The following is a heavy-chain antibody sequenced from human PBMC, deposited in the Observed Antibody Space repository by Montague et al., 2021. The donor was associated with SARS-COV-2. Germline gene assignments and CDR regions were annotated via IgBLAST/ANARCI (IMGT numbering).Heavy chain of an antibody. D-gene: IGHD3-22*01. J-gene: IGHJ3*02. CDR2: IYYSGST. CDR1: GGSISSGGYY. V-gene: IGHV4-31*03. CDR3: ARVRSTMIVVVDGFDI. Sequence: TLSLTCTVSGGSISSGGYYWSWIRQHPGKGLEWIGYIYYSGSTYYNPSLKSRVTISVDTSKNQFSLKLSSVTAADTAVYYCARVRSTMIVVVDGFDIWGQGTMVTVSS.